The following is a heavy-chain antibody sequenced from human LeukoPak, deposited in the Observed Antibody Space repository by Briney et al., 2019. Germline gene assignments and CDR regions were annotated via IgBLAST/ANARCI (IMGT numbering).Heavy chain of an antibody. CDR2: ISAYNGNT. V-gene: IGHV1-18*01. J-gene: IGHJ6*02. CDR3: ARVYCSSTSCYRAYYYGMDV. Sequence: ASVKVSCEASGYTFTSYGISWGRQAPGQGLEWMGWISAYNGNTNYAQKLQGRVTMTTDTSTSTAYMELRSLRSDDTAVYYCARVYCSSTSCYRAYYYGMDVWGQGTTVTVSS. D-gene: IGHD2-2*02. CDR1: GYTFTSYG.